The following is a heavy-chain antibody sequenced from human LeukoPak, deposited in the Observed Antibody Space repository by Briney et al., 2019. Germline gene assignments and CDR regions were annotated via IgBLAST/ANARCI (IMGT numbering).Heavy chain of an antibody. CDR2: ISSSGSTI. CDR3: ARDRRFIAAAGFLYWYFDL. J-gene: IGHJ2*01. V-gene: IGHV3-11*04. D-gene: IGHD6-13*01. Sequence: GGSLRLSCAASGFTFSDYYMSWIRQAPGKGLEWVSSISSSGSTIYYADSVKGRFTISRDNAKNSLYLQMNSLRAEDTAVYYCARDRRFIAAAGFLYWYFDLWGRGTLVTVSS. CDR1: GFTFSDYY.